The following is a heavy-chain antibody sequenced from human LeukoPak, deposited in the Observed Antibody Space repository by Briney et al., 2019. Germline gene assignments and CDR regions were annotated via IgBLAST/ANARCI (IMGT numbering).Heavy chain of an antibody. D-gene: IGHD3-22*01. CDR1: GGTFSRYA. J-gene: IGHJ4*02. V-gene: IGHV1-69*13. Sequence: GASVKVSCKASGGTFSRYAISWVRQAPGQGLEWMGGIIPMFRTANYAQKFQGRVMITADESTSTAYMELTTLISEDTAVYYCARDATLYDSSAFYYLWWGQGTLVTVSS. CDR3: ARDATLYDSSAFYYLW. CDR2: IIPMFRTA.